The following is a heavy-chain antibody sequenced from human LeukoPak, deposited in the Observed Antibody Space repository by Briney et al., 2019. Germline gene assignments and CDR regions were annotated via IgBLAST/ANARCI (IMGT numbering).Heavy chain of an antibody. Sequence: PSETLSLTCTVSGGSVSSGDSYWNWIRQHPGKGLEWIGYIHYSGNFDYNPSLKSRATISVDTSNNQFSMRLASVTAADTAVYYCAREERLRGTDWFPSWGQGTLVTVSS. J-gene: IGHJ5*01. D-gene: IGHD4-17*01. V-gene: IGHV4-31*03. CDR3: AREERLRGTDWFPS. CDR1: GGSVSSGDSY. CDR2: IHYSGNF.